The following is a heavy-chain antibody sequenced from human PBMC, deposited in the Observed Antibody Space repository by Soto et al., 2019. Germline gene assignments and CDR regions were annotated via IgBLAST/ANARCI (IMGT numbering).Heavy chain of an antibody. Sequence: EVQLVESGGGLVQPGGSLRLSCAASGFTVSSNYITWVRQAPGKGLEWVSVMYIGGTTYYADAVKGRFTMSRDNSKNTVYVQMNSLRVEDTAVYYCAINSGSETPMVHWGQGTLVTVSS. CDR3: AINSGSETPMVH. J-gene: IGHJ4*02. CDR1: GFTVSSNY. D-gene: IGHD5-18*01. CDR2: MYIGGTT. V-gene: IGHV3-66*01.